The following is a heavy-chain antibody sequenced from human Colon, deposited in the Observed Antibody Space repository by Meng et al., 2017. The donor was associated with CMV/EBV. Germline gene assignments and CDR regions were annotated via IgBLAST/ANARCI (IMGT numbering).Heavy chain of an antibody. CDR2: IIPIFGTA. J-gene: IGHJ6*02. CDR1: GGTFSSYA. V-gene: IGHV1-69*05. CDR3: ARVGCSSTSCSRSYYYYYGMDV. Sequence: LVKVSCKASGGTFSSYAISWVRQAPGQGLEWMGGIIPIFGTANYAQKFQGRVTITTDESTSTAYMELSSLRSEDTAVYYCARVGCSSTSCSRSYYYYYGMDVWGQGTTVTVSS. D-gene: IGHD2-2*01.